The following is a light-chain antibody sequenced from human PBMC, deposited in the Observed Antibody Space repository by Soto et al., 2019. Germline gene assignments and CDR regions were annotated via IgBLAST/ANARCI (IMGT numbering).Light chain of an antibody. CDR2: DVT. Sequence: QSVLTQPASVSGSPGQSITISCTGTSSDVGGYIYVSWHQQHPGKAPKLMIYDVTSRPSGVSYRFSGSKSGNTASLTISGLQAEDEADYHCSSYTTSSSYVFGTGTKVAVL. V-gene: IGLV2-14*01. CDR1: SSDVGGYIY. J-gene: IGLJ1*01. CDR3: SSYTTSSSYV.